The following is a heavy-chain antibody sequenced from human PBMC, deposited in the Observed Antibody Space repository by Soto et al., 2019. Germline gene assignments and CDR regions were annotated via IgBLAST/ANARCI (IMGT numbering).Heavy chain of an antibody. V-gene: IGHV1-69*13. J-gene: IGHJ6*03. Sequence: SVKVSCKASGGTFSSYAISWVRQAPGQGLEWMGGIIPIFGTANYAQKFQGRVTITADESTSTAYMELSSLRSEDTAVYYCARVADIVVVPAAMSRGYYMDAWGKGTTVTVSS. CDR3: ARVADIVVVPAAMSRGYYMDA. D-gene: IGHD2-2*01. CDR1: GGTFSSYA. CDR2: IIPIFGTA.